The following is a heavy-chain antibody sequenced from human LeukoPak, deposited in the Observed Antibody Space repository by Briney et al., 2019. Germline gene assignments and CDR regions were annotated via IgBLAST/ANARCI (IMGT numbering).Heavy chain of an antibody. Sequence: SSETLSLTCTVSGYSISSGYYWGWIRQPPGKGLEWTGSIYHSGSTYYNPSLKSRVTISVDTSKNQFSLKLSSVTAADTAVYYCARAEASVLMVYAIGRFDPWGQGTLVTVSS. CDR1: GYSISSGYY. CDR2: IYHSGST. D-gene: IGHD2-8*01. V-gene: IGHV4-38-2*02. CDR3: ARAEASVLMVYAIGRFDP. J-gene: IGHJ5*02.